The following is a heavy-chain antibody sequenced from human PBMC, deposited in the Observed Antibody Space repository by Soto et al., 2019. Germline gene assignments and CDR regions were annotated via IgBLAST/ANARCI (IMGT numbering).Heavy chain of an antibody. Sequence: QVQLVQSGAEVKKPGSSVKVSCKASGGTFTSYAISWVRQAPGQGLEWMGGIIPTFDAPNYAQRFQGRLTITADEFTTTAYMELSSLTSEDTAVYYCARDLPNQGFYFWGQVTLVTVSS. CDR2: IIPTFDAP. CDR1: GGTFTSYA. J-gene: IGHJ4*02. CDR3: ARDLPNQGFYF. D-gene: IGHD2-8*01. V-gene: IGHV1-69*01.